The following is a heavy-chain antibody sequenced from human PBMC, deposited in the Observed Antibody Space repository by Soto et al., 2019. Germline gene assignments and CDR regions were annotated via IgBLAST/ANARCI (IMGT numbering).Heavy chain of an antibody. Sequence: ASVKVSCKASGYTFTSYYMHWVRQAPGQGLEWMGIINPSGGSTSYAQKFQGRVTMTRDTSTSTVYMELSSLRSEDTAVDYCARVLNCSGGSCYSDAYYYYYGMDGCGQGTKVTVS. J-gene: IGHJ6*01. CDR1: GYTFTSYY. V-gene: IGHV1-46*01. D-gene: IGHD2-15*01. CDR3: ARVLNCSGGSCYSDAYYYYYGMDG. CDR2: INPSGGST.